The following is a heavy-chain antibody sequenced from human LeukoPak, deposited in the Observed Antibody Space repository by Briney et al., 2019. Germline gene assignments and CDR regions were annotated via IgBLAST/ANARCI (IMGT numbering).Heavy chain of an antibody. CDR3: AKDRYQWDKRVFDY. D-gene: IGHD6-19*01. V-gene: IGHV3-11*01. CDR2: ISSSGSTI. Sequence: GGSLRLSCAASGFAFSDYYMSWIRQAPGKGLEWVSYISSSGSTIYYADSVKGRFTISRDNAKNSLYLQMNSLRAEDTAVYYCAKDRYQWDKRVFDYWGQGTLVTVSS. J-gene: IGHJ4*02. CDR1: GFAFSDYY.